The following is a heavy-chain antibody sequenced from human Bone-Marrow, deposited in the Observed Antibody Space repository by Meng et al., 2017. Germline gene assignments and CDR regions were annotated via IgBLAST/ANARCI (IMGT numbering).Heavy chain of an antibody. CDR1: GGSISSGGYY. J-gene: IGHJ4*02. Sequence: QVRPQESGPGLVKPSQTLSLTCTVSGGSISSGGYYWSWIRQHPGKGLEWIGYIYYSGSTYYNPSLKSLVTISVDTSKNQFSLKLSSVTAADTAVYYCAREASPEYYFDYWGQGTLVTVSS. CDR2: IYYSGST. D-gene: IGHD1-14*01. V-gene: IGHV4-31*01. CDR3: AREASPEYYFDY.